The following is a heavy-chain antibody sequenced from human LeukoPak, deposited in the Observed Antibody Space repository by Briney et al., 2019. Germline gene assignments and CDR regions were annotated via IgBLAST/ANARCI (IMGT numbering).Heavy chain of an antibody. J-gene: IGHJ4*02. CDR1: GFTFSSYG. Sequence: GGSLRLSCAASGFTFSSYGMRWVRQAPGKGLEWVAVIWDDGSKKYYADSVKGRFTISRDNSKNTLYLQMNSRRAEDTAVYYCAKDRRDIVGARLEGDYWGQGTLVTVSS. CDR2: IWDDGSKK. V-gene: IGHV3-33*06. CDR3: AKDRRDIVGARLEGDY. D-gene: IGHD1-26*01.